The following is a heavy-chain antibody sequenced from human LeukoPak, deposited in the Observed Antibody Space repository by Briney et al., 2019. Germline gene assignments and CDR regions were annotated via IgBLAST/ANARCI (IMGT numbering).Heavy chain of an antibody. CDR1: GGTFSSYA. V-gene: IGHV1-69*05. CDR2: IIPIFGTA. Sequence: GASVKVSCKASGGTFSSYAISWVRQAPGQWLEWMGGIIPIFGTANYAQKFQGRVTITTDESTSTAYMELSSLRSEDTAVYYCANRGGKRGAFDIWGQGTMVTVSS. J-gene: IGHJ3*02. D-gene: IGHD3-16*01. CDR3: ANRGGKRGAFDI.